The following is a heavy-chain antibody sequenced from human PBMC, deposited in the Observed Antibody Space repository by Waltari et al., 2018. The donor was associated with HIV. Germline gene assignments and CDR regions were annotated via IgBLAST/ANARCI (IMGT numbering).Heavy chain of an antibody. V-gene: IGHV4-59*01. D-gene: IGHD3-22*01. CDR2: IYYSGST. Sequence: QVQLQESGSGLVKPSETLSLTCTVSGGSISSYYWSWIRHPPGNGLEWIGYIYYSGSTNYNPSLKSRVTISVDTSKNQFSLKLSSVTAADTAVYYCARSWQYYDSSGLLNSQFDYWGQGILVTVSS. CDR3: ARSWQYYDSSGLLNSQFDY. CDR1: GGSISSYY. J-gene: IGHJ4*02.